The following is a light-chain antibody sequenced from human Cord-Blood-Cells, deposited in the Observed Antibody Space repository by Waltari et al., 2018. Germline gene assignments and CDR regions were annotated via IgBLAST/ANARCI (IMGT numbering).Light chain of an antibody. CDR3: NSRDSSGTVV. J-gene: IGLJ2*01. V-gene: IGLV3-19*01. CDR2: GKN. CDR1: SLRSYY. Sequence: SSELTQDPAVSVALGQTVRITCQGDSLRSYYASWYQQKPGQAPVRVIYGKNNRPSGIPDRFSCCSSGNTASLTITGAQAEDEADYYCNSRDSSGTVVFGGGTKLTVL.